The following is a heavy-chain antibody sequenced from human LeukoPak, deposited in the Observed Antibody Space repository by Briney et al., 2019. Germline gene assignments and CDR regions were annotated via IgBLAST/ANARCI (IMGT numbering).Heavy chain of an antibody. CDR3: SGGSDSDYFFYYGVDV. D-gene: IGHD2-8*02. V-gene: IGHV3-11*06. J-gene: IGHJ6*02. CDR2: ISSGRSYT. CDR1: GFSFSDYY. Sequence: GGSLRLSCAASGFSFSDYYMSWIRQAPGKGLEWVSYISSGRSYTHYADSVKGRFTISRDNVKSSLYLQMNSLRAEDTAVYYCSGGSDSDYFFYYGVDVWGQGTTVTVSS.